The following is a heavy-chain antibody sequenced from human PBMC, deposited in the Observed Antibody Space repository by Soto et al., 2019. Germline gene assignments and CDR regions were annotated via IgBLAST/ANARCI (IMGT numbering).Heavy chain of an antibody. Sequence: QLQLQESGPGLVKPSETLSLTCTVSGDSVTISDYYWGWIRQPPGKGLEWIGSSHYSGSTYYNPYLKSRVTISGDTSKKQFSLKLTYVTAADAAVYYCEDHDSGGYYAEYWGKGTLVTVSA. J-gene: IGHJ4*02. CDR1: GDSVTISDYY. CDR2: SHYSGST. V-gene: IGHV4-39*01. D-gene: IGHD3-22*01. CDR3: EDHDSGGYYAEY.